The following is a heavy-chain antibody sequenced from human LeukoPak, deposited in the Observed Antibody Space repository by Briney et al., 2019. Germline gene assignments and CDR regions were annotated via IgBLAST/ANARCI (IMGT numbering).Heavy chain of an antibody. V-gene: IGHV3-21*01. CDR2: ISSSSSYI. Sequence: PGGSLRLSCATSGFTFSNYDMNWVRQAPGKGLEWVSSISSSSSYIYYADSVKGRFTISRDNAKNSLYLQMNSLRAEDTAVYYCARDVSGGIQLWPPLDAFDIWGQGTMVTVSS. CDR3: ARDVSGGIQLWPPLDAFDI. CDR1: GFTFSNYD. J-gene: IGHJ3*02. D-gene: IGHD5-18*01.